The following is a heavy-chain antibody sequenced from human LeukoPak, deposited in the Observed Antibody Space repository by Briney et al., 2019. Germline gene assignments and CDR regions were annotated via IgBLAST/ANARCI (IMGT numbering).Heavy chain of an antibody. CDR3: AIAGYGSGSYRNNYYYYYGMDV. D-gene: IGHD3-10*01. CDR1: GFTFSSYA. Sequence: GGSLRLSCAASGFTFSSYAMHWVRQAPGKGLEWMAVISYDGSNKYYADSVKGRFTISRDNSKNTLYLQMNSLRAEDTAVYYCAIAGYGSGSYRNNYYYYYGMDVWGQGTTVTVSS. CDR2: ISYDGSNK. V-gene: IGHV3-30-3*01. J-gene: IGHJ6*02.